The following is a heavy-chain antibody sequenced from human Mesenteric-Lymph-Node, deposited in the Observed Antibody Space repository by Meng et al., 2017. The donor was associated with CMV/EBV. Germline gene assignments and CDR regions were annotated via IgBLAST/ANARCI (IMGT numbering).Heavy chain of an antibody. Sequence: GESLKISCAASGFIFNIYSMNWVRQAPGKGLEWSSYISGSGSSIQYADSVQGRFAISRDNAKNSLYRQMNSLRAEDTAVYFCARVGGSSWLPDYWGQGTLVTVSS. CDR1: GFIFNIYS. CDR3: ARVGGSSWLPDY. CDR2: ISGSGSSI. V-gene: IGHV3-48*04. J-gene: IGHJ4*02. D-gene: IGHD6-13*01.